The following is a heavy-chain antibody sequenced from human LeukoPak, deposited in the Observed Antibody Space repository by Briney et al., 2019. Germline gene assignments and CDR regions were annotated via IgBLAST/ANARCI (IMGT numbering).Heavy chain of an antibody. CDR2: ITGDGGDT. CDR1: GFTFRSYA. V-gene: IGHV3-23*01. J-gene: IGHJ4*02. D-gene: IGHD5-18*01. CDR3: AKGVDSYTSGYRVFDY. Sequence: GGSLRLSCEASGFTFRSYAMGWVRQAPGKGLEWVASITGDGGDTHHEDSVKGRFTISRDNSKNTLYLQMSSLRAEDTAVYYCAKGVDSYTSGYRVFDYWGQGTLVTVSS.